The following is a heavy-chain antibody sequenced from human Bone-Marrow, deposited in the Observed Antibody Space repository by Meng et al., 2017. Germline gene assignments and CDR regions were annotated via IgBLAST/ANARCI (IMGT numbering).Heavy chain of an antibody. V-gene: IGHV1-3*01. Sequence: QVQLVQSGAEVKKPGASGKVSCKASGYTFTGYYMHWVRQAPGQGLEWMGWINAGNGNTIYSQNFQGRVIITRDTSATTAYMELSGLRPEDTAVYYCANVAGYWGQGTLVTVSS. CDR3: ANVAGY. D-gene: IGHD1-14*01. CDR2: INAGNGNT. CDR1: GYTFTGYY. J-gene: IGHJ4*02.